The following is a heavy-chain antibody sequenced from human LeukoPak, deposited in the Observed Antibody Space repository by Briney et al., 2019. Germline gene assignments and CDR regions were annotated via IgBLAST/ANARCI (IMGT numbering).Heavy chain of an antibody. Sequence: GGSLRLSCAASGFTFSSYAMHWVRQAPGTGLEWVAFIRSDGSIKYYADSVKGRFTISRDNAKNSLYLQMNSLRAEDTAVYYCARDETEDYYDSSGYIYWGQGTLVTVSS. J-gene: IGHJ4*02. V-gene: IGHV3-30*02. CDR1: GFTFSSYA. CDR3: ARDETEDYYDSSGYIY. CDR2: IRSDGSIK. D-gene: IGHD3-22*01.